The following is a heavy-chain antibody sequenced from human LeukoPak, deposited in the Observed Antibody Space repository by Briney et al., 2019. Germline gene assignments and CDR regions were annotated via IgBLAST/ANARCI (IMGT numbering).Heavy chain of an antibody. Sequence: PGGSLRLSCAASGFTFSDYYMSWIRQAPGKGLEWVSYISSSGSTIYYADSVKGRLTISRDNAKNSLYLQMNSLRAEDTAVYYCAREGACSSTSCYPVFDYWGQGTLVTVSS. CDR3: AREGACSSTSCYPVFDY. V-gene: IGHV3-11*01. CDR1: GFTFSDYY. D-gene: IGHD2-2*01. J-gene: IGHJ4*02. CDR2: ISSSGSTI.